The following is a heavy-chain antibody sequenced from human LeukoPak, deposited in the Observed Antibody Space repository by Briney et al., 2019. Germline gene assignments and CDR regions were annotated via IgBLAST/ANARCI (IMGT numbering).Heavy chain of an antibody. CDR2: IYYTGST. V-gene: IGHV4-31*03. J-gene: IGHJ4*02. CDR1: GDSVTSGGYY. D-gene: IGHD3-10*01. CDR3: ARSGLYYPGSGSFDY. Sequence: SETLSLTCTVSGDSVTSGGYYWNWIRQHPVKGLEWIGYIYYTGSTNYNPSLKSRINISADTSKNLFSLKLKSVTAADTAIYYCARSGLYYPGSGSFDYWGQGALVTVSS.